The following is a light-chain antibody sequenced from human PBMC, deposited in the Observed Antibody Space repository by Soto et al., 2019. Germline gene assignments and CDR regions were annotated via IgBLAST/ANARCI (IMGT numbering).Light chain of an antibody. CDR1: SSDIGAYDY. CDR2: DVN. V-gene: IGLV2-11*01. CDR3: CSFVGGFTFV. J-gene: IGLJ1*01. Sequence: SVLTQPRSVSGSPGQSVTISCAGSSSDIGAYDYVSWFQQHPGKAPKLMIYDVNKRPSGVPARFSASKSGNTASLTISGLQADDEADYYCCSFVGGFTFVFGTGTKVTVL.